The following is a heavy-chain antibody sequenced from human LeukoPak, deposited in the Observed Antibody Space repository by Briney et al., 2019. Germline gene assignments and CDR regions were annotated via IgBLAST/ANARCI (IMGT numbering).Heavy chain of an antibody. Sequence: SETLSLTCTVSGGSISTYYWSWIRQPPGKGLEWIGYIYYSGNTNYNPSLKSRVTISVDTSKNQFSLKLGSVTAADTAVYYCAREVSGASEIDYWGQGTLATVSS. CDR1: GGSISTYY. CDR2: IYYSGNT. CDR3: AREVSGASEIDY. J-gene: IGHJ4*02. V-gene: IGHV4-59*01. D-gene: IGHD1-26*01.